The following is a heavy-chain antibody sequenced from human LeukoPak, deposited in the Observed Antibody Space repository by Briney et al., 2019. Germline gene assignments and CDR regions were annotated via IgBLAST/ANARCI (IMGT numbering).Heavy chain of an antibody. CDR3: AKDAGRGAMVDY. CDR2: ISSLSSTI. Sequence: PGGSLRLSCAASGFTFSTYSMNWVRQAPGKGLEWVSYISSLSSTIYYADSVKGRFTISRDNAKNSLSLQMNSLRAEDTAVYYCAKDAGRGAMVDYWGQGTLVTVSS. V-gene: IGHV3-48*01. J-gene: IGHJ4*02. D-gene: IGHD3-10*01. CDR1: GFTFSTYS.